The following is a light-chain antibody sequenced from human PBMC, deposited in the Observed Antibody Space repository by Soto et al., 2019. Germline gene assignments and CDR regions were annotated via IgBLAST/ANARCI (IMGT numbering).Light chain of an antibody. CDR1: SSDVGGYNY. Sequence: QSALTQPRSVSGSPGQSVTISCTGTSSDVGGYNYVSWYQQHPGKAPTLMNYDVSKWPSGVPDRFSGSKSGNPASLTISGLPAEDEADYYCCSYAGNSLWVFGGGTKLTVL. CDR2: DVS. V-gene: IGLV2-11*01. CDR3: CSYAGNSLWV. J-gene: IGLJ3*02.